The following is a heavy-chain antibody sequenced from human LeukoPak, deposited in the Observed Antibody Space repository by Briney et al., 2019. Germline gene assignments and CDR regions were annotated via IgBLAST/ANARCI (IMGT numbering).Heavy chain of an antibody. D-gene: IGHD4-17*01. CDR3: ARDFADYGFDY. CDR2: IYYRGRT. J-gene: IGHJ4*02. CDR1: GRSFSGAYY. Sequence: PSESLSLTCAVYGRSFSGAYYWSWIRQPPGKEAEWIGYIYYRGRTNYNPSLKSRVTISVDTSKNQFSLKLSSVTAADSAVYYCARDFADYGFDYWGQGTLVTVSS. V-gene: IGHV4-61*08.